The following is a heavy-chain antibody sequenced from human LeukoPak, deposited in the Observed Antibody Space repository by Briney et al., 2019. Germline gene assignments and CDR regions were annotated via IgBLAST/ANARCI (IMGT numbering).Heavy chain of an antibody. CDR2: IYYSGST. CDR1: GGSISSYY. D-gene: IGHD4-17*01. Sequence: SETLSLTCTVSGGSISSYYWSWIRQPPGKGLEWIGYIYYSGSTNYNPSLKSRVTISVDTSKNQFSLKLSSVTAADMAVYYCAAGSGDPVDYWGQGTLVTVSS. CDR3: AAGSGDPVDY. V-gene: IGHV4-59*08. J-gene: IGHJ4*02.